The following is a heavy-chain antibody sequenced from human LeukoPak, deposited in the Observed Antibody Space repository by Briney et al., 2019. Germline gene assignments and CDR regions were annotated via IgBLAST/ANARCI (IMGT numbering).Heavy chain of an antibody. CDR2: MFYSGSS. CDR1: GGSISSYY. V-gene: IGHV4-59*01. J-gene: IGHJ4*02. CDR3: AKKIPGTCPFDY. D-gene: IGHD2-21*01. Sequence: PSETLSLTCTVSGGSISSYYWTWIRQPPGKGLEWIGYMFYSGSSNYNPSLRSRVTISVDTSKNQISLKLSSVTAADTAVYYCAKKIPGTCPFDYWGQGTLVTVSS.